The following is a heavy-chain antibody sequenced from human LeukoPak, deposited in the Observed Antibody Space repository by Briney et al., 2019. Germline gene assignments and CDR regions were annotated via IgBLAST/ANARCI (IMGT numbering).Heavy chain of an antibody. Sequence: GGSLRLSCAASGLTLSSHWMHWVRQVPGKGLVWVSRINSDGSSTYYADSVKGRFTISRDSAKNTLLLQMNSLRDEDTAVYYCATGKGSENPSFGYWGQGTLVTVSS. CDR2: INSDGSST. V-gene: IGHV3-74*01. CDR1: GLTLSSHW. D-gene: IGHD2-15*01. J-gene: IGHJ4*02. CDR3: ATGKGSENPSFGY.